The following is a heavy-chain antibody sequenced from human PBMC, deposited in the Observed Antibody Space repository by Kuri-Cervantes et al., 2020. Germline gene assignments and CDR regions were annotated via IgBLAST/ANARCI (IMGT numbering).Heavy chain of an antibody. CDR1: GFTFSSYS. J-gene: IGHJ4*02. Sequence: GGSLRLSCAASGFTFSSYSMNWVRQAPGKGLEWVSSISSSSSYIYYADSVKGRFTISRDNAKNSLHLQMNSLRAEDTAVYFCAKDKNDYGEQYFDYWGQGTLVTVSS. V-gene: IGHV3-21*01. CDR2: ISSSSSYI. CDR3: AKDKNDYGEQYFDY. D-gene: IGHD4-17*01.